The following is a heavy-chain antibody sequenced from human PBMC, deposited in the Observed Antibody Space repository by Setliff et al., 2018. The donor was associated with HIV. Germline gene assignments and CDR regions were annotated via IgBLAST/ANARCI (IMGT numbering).Heavy chain of an antibody. V-gene: IGHV1-8*02. J-gene: IGHJ4*02. CDR3: ARDQGIAAAGSVY. D-gene: IGHD6-13*01. CDR1: GYTFTNYD. CDR2: MNPNSGNT. Sequence: ASVKVSCKSSGYTFTNYDINWVRQAAGQGLEWMGWMNPNSGNTGYAQKFQGRVTMTRSTSITTAYMELSSLRSEDTAVYYCARDQGIAAAGSVYWGQGTLVTVSS.